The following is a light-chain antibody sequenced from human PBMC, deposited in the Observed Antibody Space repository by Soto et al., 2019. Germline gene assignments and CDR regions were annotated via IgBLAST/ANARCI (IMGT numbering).Light chain of an antibody. CDR1: QSISTY. V-gene: IGKV1-39*01. Sequence: DIQMTQSPSSLSASVGDRVTITCRASQSISTYLNWYQQKVGKAPKLLIYAASSLQRGVPSRFSLSGSVTDFTLTIISLQPEDVATYYCQQSYSTPRTFGQGTKLEIK. CDR2: AAS. CDR3: QQSYSTPRT. J-gene: IGKJ2*02.